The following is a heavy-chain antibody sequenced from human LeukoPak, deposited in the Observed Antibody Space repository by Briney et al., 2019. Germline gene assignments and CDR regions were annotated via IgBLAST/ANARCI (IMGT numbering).Heavy chain of an antibody. V-gene: IGHV4-38-2*01. D-gene: IGHD3-3*01. J-gene: IGHJ5*02. Sequence: PSETLSLTCVVSSYSISSGYYWGWIRQPPGKGLEWIGSIHHSGSTYYNPSLKSRVTISVDTSKNQFSLKLNSVTAADTAVYYCARLRNDFWSGYYWFDPWGQGTLVTVSS. CDR3: ARLRNDFWSGYYWFDP. CDR2: IHHSGST. CDR1: SYSISSGYY.